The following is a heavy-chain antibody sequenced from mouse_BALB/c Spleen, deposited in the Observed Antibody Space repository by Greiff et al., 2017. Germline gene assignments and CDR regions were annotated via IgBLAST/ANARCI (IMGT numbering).Heavy chain of an antibody. CDR1: GFTFSDYY. CDR2: ISDGGSYT. V-gene: IGHV5-4*02. J-gene: IGHJ3*01. Sequence: EVKLEESGGGLVKPGGSLKLSCAASGFTFSDYYMYWVRQTPEKRLEWVATISDGGSYTYYPDSVKGRFTISRDNAKNNLYLQMSSLKSEDTAMYYCAKYDYDVAYWGQGTLVTVSA. CDR3: AKYDYDVAY. D-gene: IGHD2-4*01.